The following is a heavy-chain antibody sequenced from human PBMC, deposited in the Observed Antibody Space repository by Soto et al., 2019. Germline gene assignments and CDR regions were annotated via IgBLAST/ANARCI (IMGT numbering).Heavy chain of an antibody. V-gene: IGHV4-4*02. J-gene: IGHJ6*03. CDR2: IYHSGST. CDR1: SGSISSSNW. CDR3: ARVDRDNDYSYYYMDV. Sequence: QVQLQESGPGLVKPSGTLSRTCAVSSGSISSSNWWSWVRQPPGKGLEWIGEIYHSGSTNYNPSLKSRVTISVDKSKNQFSLKLSSVTAADTAVYYCARVDRDNDYSYYYMDVWGKGTTVTVSS.